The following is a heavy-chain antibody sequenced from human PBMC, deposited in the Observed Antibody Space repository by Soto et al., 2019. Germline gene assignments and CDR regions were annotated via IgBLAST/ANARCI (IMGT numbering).Heavy chain of an antibody. CDR3: AKDEGRGWYYFDY. V-gene: IGHV3-23*01. Sequence: EVQLLESGGGLVQPGGSLRLSCAASGFTFSSYAMNWVRQAPGKGREWVSSISGTSGRTYYAYSVEGRFTISRDNSKNTLYLQIDSLRAEDTAVYYCAKDEGRGWYYFDYWGQGTLVSVSS. CDR2: ISGTSGRT. CDR1: GFTFSSYA. J-gene: IGHJ4*02. D-gene: IGHD6-19*01.